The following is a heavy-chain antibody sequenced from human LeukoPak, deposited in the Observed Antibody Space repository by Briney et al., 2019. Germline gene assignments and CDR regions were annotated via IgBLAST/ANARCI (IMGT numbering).Heavy chain of an antibody. CDR2: INHSGSN. Sequence: SETLSLTCTVSGGSISSSSYYWGWIRQPPGKGLEWIGEINHSGSNNYNPSLKSRVTISVDTSKNQFSLKLSSVTAADTAVYYCARGGMVATDYWGQGTLVTVSS. CDR1: GGSISSSSYY. CDR3: ARGGMVATDY. V-gene: IGHV4-39*07. D-gene: IGHD5-12*01. J-gene: IGHJ4*02.